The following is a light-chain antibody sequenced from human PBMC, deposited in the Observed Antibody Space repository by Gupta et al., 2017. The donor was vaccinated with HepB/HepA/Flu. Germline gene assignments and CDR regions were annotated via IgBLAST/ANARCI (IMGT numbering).Light chain of an antibody. CDR2: AAS. Sequence: DIQLTQSPSFLSASVGDRVTIPCRASQGISSYLAWYQQKPGKAPKLLIYAASTLQSGVPSRFSGSGSGTEFTLTISSLQPEDFATYYCQQLNSSPFTFGHRTKVDIK. CDR1: QGISSY. CDR3: QQLNSSPFT. J-gene: IGKJ3*01. V-gene: IGKV1-9*01.